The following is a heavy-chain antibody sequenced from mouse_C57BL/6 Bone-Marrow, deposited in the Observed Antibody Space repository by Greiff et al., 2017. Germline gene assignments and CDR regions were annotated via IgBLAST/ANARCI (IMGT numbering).Heavy chain of an antibody. Sequence: EVHLVESGGGLVQPGGSLKLSCAASGFTFSDYYMYWVRQTPEKRLEWVAYISNGGGSTYYPDTVKGRFTISRDNAKNTLYLQMSRLKSEDTAMYYCARQDGYGNYVGWFAYWGQGTLVTVSA. J-gene: IGHJ3*01. CDR2: ISNGGGST. V-gene: IGHV5-12*01. CDR3: ARQDGYGNYVGWFAY. D-gene: IGHD2-1*01. CDR1: GFTFSDYY.